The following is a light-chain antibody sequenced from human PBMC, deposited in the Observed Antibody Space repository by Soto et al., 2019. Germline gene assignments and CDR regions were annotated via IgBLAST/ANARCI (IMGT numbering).Light chain of an antibody. J-gene: IGKJ1*01. CDR3: QQYNSAPVA. CDR1: QDIRSY. CDR2: AAS. V-gene: IGKV1-27*01. Sequence: DIQMTQSPSSLSASVGDRVTITCRARQDIRSYLAWYQQGPGKVPKLLISAASKLQSGVPSRFSGTGSGTDFTLTISSLQPEDIATYYCQQYNSAPVAFGQGTKVEIK.